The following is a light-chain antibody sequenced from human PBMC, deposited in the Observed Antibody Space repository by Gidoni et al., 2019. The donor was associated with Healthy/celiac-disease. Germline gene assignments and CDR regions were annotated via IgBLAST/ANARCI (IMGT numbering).Light chain of an antibody. CDR1: QSVSSY. Sequence: ELVLTQTPATLSLSPGERATLACRASQSVSSYLAWYQQKPGQAPRLLIYDASNRATSIPPRFRGSGSGTDFTLTISSRVPEDFAVYYCQQRSNWPPYTFGQGTKLEIK. V-gene: IGKV3-11*01. J-gene: IGKJ2*01. CDR3: QQRSNWPPYT. CDR2: DAS.